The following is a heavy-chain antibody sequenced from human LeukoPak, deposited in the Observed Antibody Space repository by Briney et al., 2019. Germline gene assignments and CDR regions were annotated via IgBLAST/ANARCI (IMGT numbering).Heavy chain of an antibody. Sequence: SETLSLTCAVYGGSFSGYFWSWIRQPPGKGLEWIGEINHSGSTNYNPSLKSRVTISVDTSKNQFSLKLNSVTAADTAVYYCARGAPKEIQLWLRLRGVAFDIWGQGTMVTVSS. CDR2: INHSGST. CDR1: GGSFSGYF. V-gene: IGHV4-34*01. J-gene: IGHJ3*02. CDR3: ARGAPKEIQLWLRLRGVAFDI. D-gene: IGHD5-18*01.